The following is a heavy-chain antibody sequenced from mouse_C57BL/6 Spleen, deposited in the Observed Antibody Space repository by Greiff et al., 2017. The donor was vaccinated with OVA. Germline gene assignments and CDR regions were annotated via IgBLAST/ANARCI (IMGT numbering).Heavy chain of an antibody. V-gene: IGHV1-80*01. CDR3: ARGGYYGNDY. J-gene: IGHJ2*01. Sequence: QVQLKESGAELVKPGASVKISCKASGYAFSSYWMNWVKQRPGKGLEWIGQIYPGDGDTNYNGKFKGKATLTADKSSSTAYMQLSSLTSEDSAVYFCARGGYYGNDYWGQGTTLTVSS. CDR1: GYAFSSYW. CDR2: IYPGDGDT. D-gene: IGHD2-1*01.